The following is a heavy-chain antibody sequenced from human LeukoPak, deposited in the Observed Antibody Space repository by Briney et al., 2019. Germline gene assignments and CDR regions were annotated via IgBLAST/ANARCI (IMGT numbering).Heavy chain of an antibody. Sequence: HPGGSLRLSCAASGFTFSSYAMRCVRQAPGKGLEWVALISDDGIKKYYADSKKGRFTISRDNSKNTLYLQVNGLRPEDTAVYYCARDGGDKTAYYGDQFDCWGQGTLVTVSS. D-gene: IGHD3-9*01. CDR3: ARDGGDKTAYYGDQFDC. J-gene: IGHJ4*02. CDR1: GFTFSSYA. CDR2: ISDDGIKK. V-gene: IGHV3-30*01.